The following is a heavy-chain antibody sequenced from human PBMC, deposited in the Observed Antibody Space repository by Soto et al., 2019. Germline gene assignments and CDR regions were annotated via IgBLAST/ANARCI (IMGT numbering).Heavy chain of an antibody. D-gene: IGHD3-10*01. Sequence: QVQLQESGPGLVKPSETLSLTCTVSGGSISSYYWSWIRQPPGKGLEWIGYIYYSGSTNYNPLLTSRVTISVDTSNNQFSLKLTSVTAADTAVYYCERRYGSAFDFWGQGTMVTVSS. V-gene: IGHV4-59*01. CDR2: IYYSGST. CDR3: ERRYGSAFDF. CDR1: GGSISSYY. J-gene: IGHJ3*01.